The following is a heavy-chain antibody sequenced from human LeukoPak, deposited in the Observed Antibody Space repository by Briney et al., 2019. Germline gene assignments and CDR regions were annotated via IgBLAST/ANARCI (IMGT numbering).Heavy chain of an antibody. CDR1: GYTFTSYD. Sequence: ASVKVSCKASGYTFTSYDINWVRQATGQGLEWMGWISAYNGNTNYAQKLQGRVTMTTDTSTSTAYMELRSLRSDDTAVYYCARIATVTQIFYYYYGMDVWGQGTTVTVSS. CDR3: ARIATVTQIFYYYYGMDV. V-gene: IGHV1-18*01. J-gene: IGHJ6*02. CDR2: ISAYNGNT. D-gene: IGHD4-17*01.